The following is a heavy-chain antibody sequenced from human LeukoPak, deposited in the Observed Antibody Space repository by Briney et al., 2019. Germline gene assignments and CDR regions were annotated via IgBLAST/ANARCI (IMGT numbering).Heavy chain of an antibody. J-gene: IGHJ4*02. CDR2: ITDDGSDA. V-gene: IGHV3-30-3*01. D-gene: IGHD1-26*01. Sequence: PGGSLRLSCAASGFTFSSYTMHWVRQAPGKGLEWVAAITDDGSDAYYSDSAKGRLTISRDNSKNSLYLQMNSLRGEDTAVYYCARDASGSFYDYWGQGTLVTVSS. CDR1: GFTFSSYT. CDR3: ARDASGSFYDY.